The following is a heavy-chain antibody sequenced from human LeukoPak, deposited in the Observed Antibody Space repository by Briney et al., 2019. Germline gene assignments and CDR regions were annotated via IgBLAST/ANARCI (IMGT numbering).Heavy chain of an antibody. CDR3: ARGPVLLWFGDLFDY. Sequence: ASVKVSCKASVYTFTGYYMHWVRQAPGQGLEWMGWINPNSGGTNYAQKFQGRVTMTRDTSISTAYMELSRLRSDDTAVYYCARGPVLLWFGDLFDYWGQGTLVTVSS. CDR2: INPNSGGT. J-gene: IGHJ4*02. V-gene: IGHV1-2*02. D-gene: IGHD3-10*01. CDR1: VYTFTGYY.